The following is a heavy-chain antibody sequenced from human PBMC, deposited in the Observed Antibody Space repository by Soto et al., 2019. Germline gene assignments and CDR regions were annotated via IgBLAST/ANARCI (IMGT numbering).Heavy chain of an antibody. CDR2: IYSGGST. D-gene: IGHD1-1*01. Sequence: VGSLRLSCAASGFTVSSNYMSWVRQAPGKGLEWVSVIYSGGSTYYADSVKGRFTISRDNSKNTLYLQMNSLRAEDTAVYYCARIEEPDYYYYYGMDVWGQGTTVTVSS. CDR1: GFTVSSNY. J-gene: IGHJ6*02. CDR3: ARIEEPDYYYYYGMDV. V-gene: IGHV3-53*01.